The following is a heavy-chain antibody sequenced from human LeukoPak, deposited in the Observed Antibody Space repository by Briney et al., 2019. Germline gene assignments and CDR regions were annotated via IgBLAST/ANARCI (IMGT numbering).Heavy chain of an antibody. CDR2: IKEDGSEK. CDR3: ARDQSLVVVPDTDYYYGMDV. CDR1: GFTFSNYW. Sequence: PWGSLRLSCVASGFTFSNYWMSWVRQAPGKGLEWVANIKEDGSEKYYVDSVKGRFTISRDNAKNSLYLQMNSLRAEDTAVYFCARDQSLVVVPDTDYYYGMDVWGQGTTVTVSS. V-gene: IGHV3-7*01. J-gene: IGHJ6*02. D-gene: IGHD2-2*01.